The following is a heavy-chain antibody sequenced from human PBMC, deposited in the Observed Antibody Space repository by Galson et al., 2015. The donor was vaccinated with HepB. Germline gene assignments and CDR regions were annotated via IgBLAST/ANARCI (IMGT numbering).Heavy chain of an antibody. CDR3: ARDLQSGSYLWPFDY. V-gene: IGHV3-33*08. CDR1: GFTFSSYA. CDR2: IWYDGSNK. D-gene: IGHD1-26*01. J-gene: IGHJ4*02. Sequence: SLRLSCAASGFTFSSYAMSWVRQAPGKGLEWVAVIWYDGSNKYYADSVKGRFTISRDNSKNTLYLQMSSLRAEDTAVYYCARDLQSGSYLWPFDYWGQGTLVTVSS.